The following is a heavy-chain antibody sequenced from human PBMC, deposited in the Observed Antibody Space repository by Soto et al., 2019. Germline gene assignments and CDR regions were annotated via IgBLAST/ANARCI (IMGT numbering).Heavy chain of an antibody. CDR2: ISGSGGST. CDR1: GHTFHNYA. CDR3: AKVSRGIGVVPAALN. D-gene: IGHD2-2*01. V-gene: IGHV3-23*01. J-gene: IGHJ4*02. Sequence: EVQLLESGGGLEQPGGSLRLSCVGSGHTFHNYAMTWVRQAPGKGLEWVSGISGSGGSTYYADSVRGRFTMARDDSKITLYLQMNSLRAEDTAVYYCAKVSRGIGVVPAALNWGPGTLVTVSS.